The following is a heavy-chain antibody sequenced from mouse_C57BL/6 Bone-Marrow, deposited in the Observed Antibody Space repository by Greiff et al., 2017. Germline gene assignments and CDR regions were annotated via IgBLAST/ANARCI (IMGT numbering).Heavy chain of an antibody. CDR3: ARLAGFDY. D-gene: IGHD6-1*01. CDR1: GYTFTSYG. V-gene: IGHV1-81*01. CDR2: IYPRSGNT. Sequence: QVQLQQSGAELARPGASVKLSCKASGYTFTSYGISWVKQRTGQGLGWIGEIYPRSGNTYYNEKFKGKATLTADKSSSTAYMELRSLTSEDSAVYFCARLAGFDYWGQGTTLTVSS. J-gene: IGHJ2*01.